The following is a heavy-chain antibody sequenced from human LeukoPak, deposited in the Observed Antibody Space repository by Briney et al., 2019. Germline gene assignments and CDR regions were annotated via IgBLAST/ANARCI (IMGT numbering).Heavy chain of an antibody. D-gene: IGHD2-2*01. Sequence: ASVKVSCKASGYTFTSYDINWVRQATGQGLEWMGWMNPNSGNTGYAQKFQGRVTITRNTSTSTAYMELSSLRSEDTAVYYCARARRYCSSTSCSYYMDVWGKGTTVTVSS. CDR3: ARARRYCSSTSCSYYMDV. J-gene: IGHJ6*03. CDR1: GYTFTSYD. CDR2: MNPNSGNT. V-gene: IGHV1-8*03.